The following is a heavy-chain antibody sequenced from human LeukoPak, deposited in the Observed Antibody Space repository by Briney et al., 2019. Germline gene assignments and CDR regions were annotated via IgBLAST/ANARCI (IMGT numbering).Heavy chain of an antibody. CDR2: IDPSESYT. Sequence: GESLKISCKGSGYSFTSYWISWVRQMPGKGLEWMGRIDPSESYTNYSPSFQGHVTISADKSISTAYLQWSSLKASDTAMYYCARIVPVYYDSSGYYYDYYYGMDVWGQGTTVTVSS. CDR3: ARIVPVYYDSSGYYYDYYYGMDV. D-gene: IGHD3-22*01. V-gene: IGHV5-10-1*01. J-gene: IGHJ6*02. CDR1: GYSFTSYW.